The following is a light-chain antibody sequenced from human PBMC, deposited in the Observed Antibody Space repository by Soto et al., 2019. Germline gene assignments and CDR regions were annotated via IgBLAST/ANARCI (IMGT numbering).Light chain of an antibody. V-gene: IGKV3-20*01. J-gene: IGKJ2*01. CDR2: GAS. CDR1: QSVSSSY. Sequence: EIVLTQSPGTLSLSPGERATLSCRASQSVSSSYLAWYQQKPGQAPRLLIYGASSRATGIPDRFSGSGSGTDFTLTSSRLEPEDFAVYYCQQYGRSPYTFGQGTTREIK. CDR3: QQYGRSPYT.